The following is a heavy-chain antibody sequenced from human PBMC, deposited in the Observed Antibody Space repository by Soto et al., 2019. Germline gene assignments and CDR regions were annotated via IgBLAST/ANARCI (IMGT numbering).Heavy chain of an antibody. V-gene: IGHV3-23*01. CDR3: ARVKLVAVASLFSYYFDS. CDR2: ISGTTTST. Sequence: GGYLRLSCAASGFTFSSYALSWVRQAPGTGLEWVSAISGTTTSTYYADSVKGRFTISRDNSKNTLYLQMSSLRAEDTAVYYCARVKLVAVASLFSYYFDSWGQGTLVTVSS. J-gene: IGHJ4*01. CDR1: GFTFSSYA. D-gene: IGHD2-8*02.